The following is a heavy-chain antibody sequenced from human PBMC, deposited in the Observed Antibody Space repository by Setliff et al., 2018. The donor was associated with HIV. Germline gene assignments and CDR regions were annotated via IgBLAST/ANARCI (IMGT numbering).Heavy chain of an antibody. V-gene: IGHV1-2*02. J-gene: IGHJ4*02. D-gene: IGHD6-19*01. Sequence: ASVKVSCKVSGYTFTGYYMHWVRQAPGQGLEWMGWINPNSGGTNYAQKFQGMVTMTRDTSISTAYKELSRLRSDDTAVYYCERSGAGGWYYFDYWGQGTLVTVSS. CDR1: GYTFTGYY. CDR2: INPNSGGT. CDR3: ERSGAGGWYYFDY.